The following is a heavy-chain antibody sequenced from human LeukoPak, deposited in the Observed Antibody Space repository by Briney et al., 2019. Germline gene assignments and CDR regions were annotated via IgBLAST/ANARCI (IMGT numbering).Heavy chain of an antibody. D-gene: IGHD1/OR15-1a*01. CDR2: INHSGGT. J-gene: IGHJ4*02. V-gene: IGHV4-34*01. CDR1: GGSFSGYL. CDR3: ARAGTYSRDGSVDY. Sequence: SETLSLTCTVSGGSFSGYLWSWIRQPPGKGLEWIGEINHSGGTNYNPSLKSRVTISVDTSKNQFSLKLSSVTAADTAVYYCARAGTYSRDGSVDYWGQGTLVTVSS.